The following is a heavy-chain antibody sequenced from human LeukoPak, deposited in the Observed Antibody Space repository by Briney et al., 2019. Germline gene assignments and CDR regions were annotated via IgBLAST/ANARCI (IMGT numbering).Heavy chain of an antibody. V-gene: IGHV3-23*01. CDR1: GFTFSSYA. D-gene: IGHD6-19*01. CDR2: ISGSGGGT. CDR3: AKHLAYSSGWYYFDY. J-gene: IGHJ4*02. Sequence: GGSLRLSCAASGFTFSSYAMSWVRQAPGKGLEWVSAISGSGGGTYYADSVKGRFTISRDNSKNTLYLQINSPRAEDTAVYYCAKHLAYSSGWYYFDYWGQGTLVTVSS.